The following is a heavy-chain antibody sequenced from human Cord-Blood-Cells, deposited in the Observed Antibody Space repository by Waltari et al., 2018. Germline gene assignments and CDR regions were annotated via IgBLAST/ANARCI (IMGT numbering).Heavy chain of an antibody. J-gene: IGHJ6*02. Sequence: QVQLVQSGAEVKKPAASVKVSCKASDYTFTSYAMHWVRQAPGQRLEWMGWINAGNGNTKYSQKFQGRVTITRDTSASTAYMELSSLRSEDTAVYYCARDQGDGDYYYYYGMDVWGQGTTVTVSS. CDR2: INAGNGNT. D-gene: IGHD4-17*01. CDR1: DYTFTSYA. CDR3: ARDQGDGDYYYYYGMDV. V-gene: IGHV1-3*01.